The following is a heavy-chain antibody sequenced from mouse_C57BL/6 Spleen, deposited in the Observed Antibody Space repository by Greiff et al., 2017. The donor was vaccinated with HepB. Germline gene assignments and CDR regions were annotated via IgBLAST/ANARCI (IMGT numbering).Heavy chain of an antibody. D-gene: IGHD1-1*01. CDR1: GYAFSSSW. CDR2: IYPGDGDT. J-gene: IGHJ3*01. Sequence: VKLVESGPELVKPGASVKISCKASGYAFSSSWMNWVKQRPGKGLEWIGRIYPGDGDTNYNGKFKGKATLTADKSSSTAYMQLSSLTSEDSAVYFCARRGTTVVAPAYWGQGTLATVSA. CDR3: ARRGTTVVAPAY. V-gene: IGHV1-82*01.